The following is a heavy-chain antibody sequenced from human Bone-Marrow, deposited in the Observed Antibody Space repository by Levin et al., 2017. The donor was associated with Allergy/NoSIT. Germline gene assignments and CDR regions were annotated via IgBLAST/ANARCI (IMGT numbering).Heavy chain of an antibody. V-gene: IGHV1-46*01. D-gene: IGHD6-13*01. J-gene: IGHJ4*02. Sequence: TGESLKISCKTSGYSFVSYYIHWVRQAPGQGLDWMGFINPTGGGTYSAHKFQGRVTMTRDTSTSTVYMELSSLRSDDTAIYYCARKLGAAAGRGKGIEYWGQGTLITVSS. CDR2: INPTGGGT. CDR1: GYSFVSYY. CDR3: ARKLGAAAGRGKGIEY.